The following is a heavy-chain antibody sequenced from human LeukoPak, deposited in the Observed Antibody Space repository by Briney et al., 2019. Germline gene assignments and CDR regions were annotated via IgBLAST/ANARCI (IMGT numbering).Heavy chain of an antibody. CDR3: ARGGYSSSTYYFDY. D-gene: IGHD6-13*01. CDR1: GGSISISNW. V-gene: IGHV4-4*02. J-gene: IGHJ4*02. CDR2: IYHSGST. Sequence: PSETLSLTCAVSGGSISISNWWSWVRQPPGKGLEWIGEIYHSGSTNYNASLKSRVTISVDKSKNQFSLRLNSVTAADTAVYYCARGGYSSSTYYFDYWGQGTLVTVPS.